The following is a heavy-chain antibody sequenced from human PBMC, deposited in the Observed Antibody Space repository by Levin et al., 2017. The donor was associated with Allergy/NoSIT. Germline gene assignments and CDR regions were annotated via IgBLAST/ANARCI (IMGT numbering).Heavy chain of an antibody. D-gene: IGHD4-17*01. J-gene: IGHJ4*02. CDR1: GDSVSSNNAG. CDR3: ARGHGDSSFGF. Sequence: SQTLSLTCAISGDSVSSNNAGWNWIRQSPSRGLEWLGRTYYRSKWYNDCALSVKSRLSFDPDTSRNQFSLHLNSVTPEDTGVYYCARGHGDSSFGFWGQGTLVTVSS. CDR2: TYYRSKWYN. V-gene: IGHV6-1*01.